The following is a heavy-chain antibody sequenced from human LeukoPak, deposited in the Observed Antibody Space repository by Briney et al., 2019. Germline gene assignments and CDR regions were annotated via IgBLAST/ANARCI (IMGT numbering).Heavy chain of an antibody. CDR1: GFSFNIAW. J-gene: IGHJ4*02. V-gene: IGHV3-23*01. CDR2: ISGSGGST. CDR3: AKVSAKLAYCGGDCHPFDY. Sequence: PGGSLRLSCAASGFSFNIAWLSWVRQAPGKGLEWVSAISGSGGSTYYADSVKGRFTISRDNSKNTLYLQMNSLRAEDTAVYYCAKVSAKLAYCGGDCHPFDYWGQGTLVTVSS. D-gene: IGHD2-21*02.